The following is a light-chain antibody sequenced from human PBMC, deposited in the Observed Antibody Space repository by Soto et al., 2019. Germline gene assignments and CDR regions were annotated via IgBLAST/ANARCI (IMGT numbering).Light chain of an antibody. J-gene: IGKJ1*01. V-gene: IGKV3-20*01. CDR3: QQYGSSGT. CDR1: QSVSSGY. Sequence: IGLTQSPGTLSLSPGERATLSCRASQSVSSGYLAWYQQKPGQAPRLLIYGASNRATGIPDRFSGSGSGTDFTLTISRLEPEDFAVYYCQQYGSSGTFGQGTKVDIK. CDR2: GAS.